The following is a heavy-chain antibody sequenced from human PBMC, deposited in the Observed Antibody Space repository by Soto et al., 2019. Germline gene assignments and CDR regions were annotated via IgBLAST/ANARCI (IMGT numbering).Heavy chain of an antibody. Sequence: QVQLQESGPGLVKPSETLSLTCTVSGGSISSYYWSWIRQPPGKGLQWIGDIYYSGSTNYNPSLKSRVTISVDTSTNQFSLKLTSVTAADTAVYYCARVGGSRTTGFDYWGQGTLVTVSS. D-gene: IGHD1-1*01. J-gene: IGHJ4*02. V-gene: IGHV4-59*01. CDR1: GGSISSYY. CDR2: IYYSGST. CDR3: ARVGGSRTTGFDY.